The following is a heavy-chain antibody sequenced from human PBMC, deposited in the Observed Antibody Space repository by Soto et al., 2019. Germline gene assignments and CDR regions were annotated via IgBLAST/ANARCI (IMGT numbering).Heavy chain of an antibody. CDR1: GFTFSSYS. CDR3: ARIVVAGEYYFDY. J-gene: IGHJ4*02. D-gene: IGHD3-22*01. V-gene: IGHV3-48*01. CDR2: ISSSSSTI. Sequence: GGSLRLSCAASGFTFSSYSMNWVRQAPGKGLEWVSYISSSSSTIYYADSVKGRFTISRDNAKNSLYLQMNSLRAEDTAVYYCARIVVAGEYYFDYWGQGTLVTVSS.